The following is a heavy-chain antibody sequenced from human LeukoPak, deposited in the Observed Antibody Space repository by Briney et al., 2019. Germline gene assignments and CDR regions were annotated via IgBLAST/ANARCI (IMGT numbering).Heavy chain of an antibody. CDR2: IDWDDDK. CDR1: GFSLSASGMR. D-gene: IGHD2-21*02. V-gene: IGHV2-70*04. CDR3: ARTPYCGGDCYVDY. Sequence: SGPALVKPTQTLTLTCTFSGFSLSASGMRVSWIRQPPGKALEWLARIDWDDDKFYSTSLKTRLTISKDTSKNQVVLTMTNMDPVDTATYYCARTPYCGGDCYVDYWGQGTLVTVSS. J-gene: IGHJ4*02.